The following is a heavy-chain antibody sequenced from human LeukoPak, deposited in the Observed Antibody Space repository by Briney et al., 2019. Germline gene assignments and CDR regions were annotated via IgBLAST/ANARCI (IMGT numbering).Heavy chain of an antibody. J-gene: IGHJ5*02. D-gene: IGHD4-23*01. V-gene: IGHV3-43*02. CDR1: GFAFDDYV. CDR2: ITGDGGTA. CDR3: AKDSTVARLHWLDP. Sequence: GGSLRLSCAASGFAFDDYVMHWVRQTPDKGLEWVSLITGDGGTAYYADSVRGRFSISRDNSRNALYLQMNSLRTEDTAFYYCAKDSTVARLHWLDPWGQGTLVTVSS.